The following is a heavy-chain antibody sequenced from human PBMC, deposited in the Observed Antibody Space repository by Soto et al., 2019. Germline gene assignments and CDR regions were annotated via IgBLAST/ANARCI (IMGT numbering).Heavy chain of an antibody. Sequence: QVQLQESGPGLVKPSQTLSLTCTVSGGSISSGGYYWSWIRQHPGKGLEWLGYIYYSGSTYYNPSLKSRVTISVDTSKNQFSLKLSSVTAADTAVYYCARDRFGYCTNGVCYKSENGMDVWGQGTTVTVSS. CDR2: IYYSGST. CDR1: GGSISSGGYY. J-gene: IGHJ6*02. CDR3: ARDRFGYCTNGVCYKSENGMDV. D-gene: IGHD2-8*01. V-gene: IGHV4-31*03.